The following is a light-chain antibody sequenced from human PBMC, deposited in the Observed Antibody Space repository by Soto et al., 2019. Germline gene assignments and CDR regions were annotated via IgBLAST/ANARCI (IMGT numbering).Light chain of an antibody. J-gene: IGKJ2*01. CDR3: QQYNSFPYT. CDR2: KAS. CDR1: QSISSW. Sequence: DIQMTQSPSTLSASVGDRVTIPCRASQSISSWLAWYQQKPGKAPKLLMYKASTLESGVPSRFSGSGSGTEFTLTIMSLQPDDFATYYCQQYNSFPYTFGQGTRLEMK. V-gene: IGKV1-5*03.